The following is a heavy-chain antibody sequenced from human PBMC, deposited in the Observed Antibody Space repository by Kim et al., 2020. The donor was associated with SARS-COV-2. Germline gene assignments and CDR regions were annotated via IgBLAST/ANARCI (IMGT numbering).Heavy chain of an antibody. Sequence: GGSLRLSCAASGFTFSSYAMSWVRQAPGKGLEWVSAISGSGGSTYYADFVKGRFTISRDNSKITLYLQMNSLRAEDTAVYYCAKGPKRIWFGELTGSHYCGMDVWGQGTTVTVSS. CDR1: GFTFSSYA. D-gene: IGHD3-10*01. V-gene: IGHV3-23*01. J-gene: IGHJ6*02. CDR3: AKGPKRIWFGELTGSHYCGMDV. CDR2: ISGSGGST.